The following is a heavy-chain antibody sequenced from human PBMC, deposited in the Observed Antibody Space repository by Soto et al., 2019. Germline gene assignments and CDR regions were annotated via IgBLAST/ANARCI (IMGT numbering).Heavy chain of an antibody. J-gene: IGHJ4*02. CDR2: IGNSGDGT. D-gene: IGHD2-21*01. V-gene: IGHV3-23*01. Sequence: GGSLRLSCAASGSTFSGYTMNWVRQAPGKGLEWVAVIGNSGDGTHYADSVKGRFTIPRDNSKNTLYLQMESLRAEDTAVYYCVKDVWDYWGQGVLVTVSS. CDR1: GSTFSGYT. CDR3: VKDVWDY.